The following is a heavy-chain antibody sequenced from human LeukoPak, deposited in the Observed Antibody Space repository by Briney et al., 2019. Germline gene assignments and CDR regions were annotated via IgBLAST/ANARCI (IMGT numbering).Heavy chain of an antibody. J-gene: IGHJ4*02. Sequence: GGSLRLSCAVSGFSFNDYAMHWVRQAPGKGLEWVSGISGNGGSTNYADSVKGRFTISRDNSKNTLYLQMNSLRADDTAVYYCAKDQGGGRSITIVGDTRGDFDYWGQGTLVTVSS. V-gene: IGHV3-23*01. CDR2: ISGNGGST. CDR1: GFSFNDYA. D-gene: IGHD1-26*01. CDR3: AKDQGGGRSITIVGDTRGDFDY.